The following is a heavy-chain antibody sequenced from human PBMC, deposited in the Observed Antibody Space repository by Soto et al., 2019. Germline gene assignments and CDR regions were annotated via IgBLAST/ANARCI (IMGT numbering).Heavy chain of an antibody. V-gene: IGHV3-11*05. CDR3: AKGRQWLVRGAFDY. CDR1: GFTFSDYY. Sequence: QVQLVESGGGLVKPGGSLRLSCAASGFTFSDYYMSWIRQAPGKGLEWVSYISSSSSYTNYADSVKGRFTISRDNAKNTLYLQMNSLRAEDTAVYYCAKGRQWLVRGAFDYWGQGTLVTVSS. J-gene: IGHJ4*02. D-gene: IGHD6-19*01. CDR2: ISSSSSYT.